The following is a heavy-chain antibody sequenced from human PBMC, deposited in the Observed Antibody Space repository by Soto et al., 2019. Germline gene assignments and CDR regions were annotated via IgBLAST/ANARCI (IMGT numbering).Heavy chain of an antibody. CDR2: INAGNGNT. Sequence: QVQLVQSGAEVKKPGASVKISCKASAYTCTSYALNWVRQAPGQRLEWMGWINAGNGNTKYSQNFQGRLSITRDTSANTAYMELSSLTSEDTAVYYCARTIGPWGQGTLVTVSS. CDR3: ARTIGP. CDR1: AYTCTSYA. V-gene: IGHV1-3*01. J-gene: IGHJ5*02.